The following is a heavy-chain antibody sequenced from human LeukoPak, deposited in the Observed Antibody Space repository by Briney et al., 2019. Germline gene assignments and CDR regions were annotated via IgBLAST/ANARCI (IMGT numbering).Heavy chain of an antibody. Sequence: ASVKVSFKASGYTFTTYDISWVRQAPGQGLEWMGWISAYNGNTNYAQKLQGRVTMTTDTSTSTAYMELRSLRSDDTAVYYCARSAVAGTLSAYYFHYWGQGTLVTVSS. D-gene: IGHD6-19*01. V-gene: IGHV1-18*01. CDR3: ARSAVAGTLSAYYFHY. J-gene: IGHJ4*02. CDR1: GYTFTTYD. CDR2: ISAYNGNT.